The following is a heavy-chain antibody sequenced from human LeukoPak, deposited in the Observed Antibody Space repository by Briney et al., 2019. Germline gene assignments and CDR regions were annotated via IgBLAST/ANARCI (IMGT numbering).Heavy chain of an antibody. CDR2: IYPGDSDT. J-gene: IGHJ6*03. CDR1: GYSFTSYW. Sequence: NRGESLKISCKGSGYSFTSYWIGWVRQMPGKGLEWMGIIYPGDSDTRYSPSFQGQVTISADKSISTAYLQWSSLKASDTAMYYCARHFXPXPAXMVDYYYYYMDVWGKGTTVTVSS. D-gene: IGHD2-2*01. CDR3: ARHFXPXPAXMVDYYYYYMDV. V-gene: IGHV5-51*01.